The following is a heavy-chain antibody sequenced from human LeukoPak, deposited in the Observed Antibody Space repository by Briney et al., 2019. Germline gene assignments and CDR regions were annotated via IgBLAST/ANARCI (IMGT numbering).Heavy chain of an antibody. CDR2: IYYSGST. D-gene: IGHD1-26*01. CDR3: ARNSGSFQTYYFDY. Sequence: SEILSLTCTVSGGSISSYYWSWIRQPPGKGLEWIGYIYYSGSTNYNPSLKSRVTISVDTSKNQFSLKLSSVTAADTAVYYCARNSGSFQTYYFDYWGQGTLVTVSS. CDR1: GGSISSYY. V-gene: IGHV4-59*01. J-gene: IGHJ4*02.